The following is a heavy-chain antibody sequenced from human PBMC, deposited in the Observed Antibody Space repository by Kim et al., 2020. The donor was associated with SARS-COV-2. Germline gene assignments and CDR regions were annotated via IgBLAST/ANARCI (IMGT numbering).Heavy chain of an antibody. CDR3: ARLPDIMPLKAFDI. CDR1: GGSISSYY. CDR2: IYYSGST. Sequence: SETLSLTCTVSGGSISSYYWSWIRQPPGKGLEWIGYIYYSGSTNYNPSLKSRVTISVDTSKNQFSLKLSSVTAADTAVYYCARLPDIMPLKAFDIWGQGTMVTVSS. D-gene: IGHD2-2*01. V-gene: IGHV4-59*08. J-gene: IGHJ3*02.